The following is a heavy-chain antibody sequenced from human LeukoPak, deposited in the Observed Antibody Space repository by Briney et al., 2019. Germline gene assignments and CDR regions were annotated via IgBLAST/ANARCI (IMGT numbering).Heavy chain of an antibody. CDR3: AKENDSSGYPWDS. Sequence: GGSLRLSCAASGFTFSSYGMHWVRQAPGKGLEWVAFIRYDGSNKYYADSVKGRFTISRDNSKNTLYLQMNSLRAEDTAVYYCAKENDSSGYPWDSWGQGTLVTVSS. D-gene: IGHD3-22*01. CDR1: GFTFSSYG. J-gene: IGHJ4*02. CDR2: IRYDGSNK. V-gene: IGHV3-30*02.